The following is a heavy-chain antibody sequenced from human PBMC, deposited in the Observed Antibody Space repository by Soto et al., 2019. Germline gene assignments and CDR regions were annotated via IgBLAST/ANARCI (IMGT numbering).Heavy chain of an antibody. CDR2: ISAYNGNT. D-gene: IGHD5-18*01. CDR1: GYTFTSYA. Sequence: QVQLVQSGAEVKKPGASVKVSCKASGYTFTSYAISWVRQAPGQGLEWMGWISAYNGNTKYAQKRQGRATLTTANSTSTAYMELRSLRSDDAASYYCARDTAMALPDAWGQGTLVTVSS. V-gene: IGHV1-18*01. CDR3: ARDTAMALPDA. J-gene: IGHJ4*02.